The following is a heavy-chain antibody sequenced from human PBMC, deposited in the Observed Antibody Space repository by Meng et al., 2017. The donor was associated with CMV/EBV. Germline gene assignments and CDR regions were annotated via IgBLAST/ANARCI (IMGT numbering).Heavy chain of an antibody. CDR1: GGSISSGGYY. CDR2: IYYSGST. V-gene: IGHV4-31*03. J-gene: IGHJ5*02. Sequence: LRLSCTVSGGSISSGGYYWSWIRQHPGKGLEWIGYIYYSGSTYYNPSLKSRVTISVDTSKNQFSLKLSSVTAADTAVYYCARDPTTQGWFDPWGQGTLVTVSS. CDR3: ARDPTTQGWFDP. D-gene: IGHD1-14*01.